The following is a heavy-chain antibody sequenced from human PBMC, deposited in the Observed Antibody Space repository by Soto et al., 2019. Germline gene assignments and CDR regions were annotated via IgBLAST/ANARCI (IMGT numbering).Heavy chain of an antibody. V-gene: IGHV3-23*01. Sequence: EVRLLESGGGLVQPGGSLRLSCAASGFTFPNYAMSWVRQAPGKGLEWVSVVTGRASSTYYADSVEGRFTISRDNSRNTFFLQMNSLGAEDTAVYYCAKHLPSKKTQRLWADAFHIWGRGTNLTVSS. CDR2: VTGRASST. J-gene: IGHJ3*02. CDR3: AKHLPSKKTQRLWADAFHI. CDR1: GFTFPNYA. D-gene: IGHD3-16*01.